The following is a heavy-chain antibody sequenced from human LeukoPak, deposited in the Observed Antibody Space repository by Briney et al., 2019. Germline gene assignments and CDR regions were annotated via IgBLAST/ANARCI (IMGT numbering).Heavy chain of an antibody. CDR3: ARYSYGYEDDY. CDR2: IYHSGST. V-gene: IGHV4-4*02. J-gene: IGHJ4*02. CDR1: GGSISSSNW. D-gene: IGHD5-18*01. Sequence: TSETLSLTCAVSGGSISSSNWWNWVRQPPGKGLEWIGEIYHSGSTNYNPSLKSRVTISVDTSKNQFSLKLSSVTAADTAVYYCARYSYGYEDDYWGQGTLVTVSS.